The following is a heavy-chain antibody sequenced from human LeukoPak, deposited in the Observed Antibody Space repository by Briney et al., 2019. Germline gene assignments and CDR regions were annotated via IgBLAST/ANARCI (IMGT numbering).Heavy chain of an antibody. J-gene: IGHJ5*02. Sequence: SETLSLTCTVSGGSISSGSYYWSWIRQPAGKGLEWIGRIYTSGSTNYNPSLKSRVTISVDTSKNQFSLKLSSVTAADTAVYYCARRYYYDTSGYYSSWGQGTLVTVSS. D-gene: IGHD3-22*01. CDR3: ARRYYYDTSGYYSS. V-gene: IGHV4-61*02. CDR1: GGSISSGSYY. CDR2: IYTSGST.